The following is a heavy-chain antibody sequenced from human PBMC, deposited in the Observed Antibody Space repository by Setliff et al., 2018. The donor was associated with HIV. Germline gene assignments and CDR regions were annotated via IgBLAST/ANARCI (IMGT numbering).Heavy chain of an antibody. V-gene: IGHV3-48*03. CDR1: GFTLSHHE. CDR2: ISNSARTI. Sequence: PGGSLRLSCVASGFTLSHHEMSWVRQAPGKGLEWVAYISNSARTIYADSVKGRFTISRDNGKDSLYLQMNSLRADDTALYYCAREGQATDSFDIWGQGTMVTVSS. CDR3: AREGQATDSFDI. D-gene: IGHD5-12*01. J-gene: IGHJ3*02.